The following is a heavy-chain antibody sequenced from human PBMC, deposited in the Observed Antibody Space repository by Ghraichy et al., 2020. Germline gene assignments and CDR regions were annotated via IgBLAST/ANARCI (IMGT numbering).Heavy chain of an antibody. CDR2: INSDGSST. V-gene: IGHV3-74*01. J-gene: IGHJ3*02. CDR1: GFTFSSYW. D-gene: IGHD2-15*01. Sequence: GESLNISCAASGFTFSSYWMHWVRQAPGKGLVWVSRINSDGSSTSYADSVKGRFTISRDNAKNTLYLQMNSLRAEDTAVYYCARDSGSWGAFDIWGQGTMVTVSS. CDR3: ARDSGSWGAFDI.